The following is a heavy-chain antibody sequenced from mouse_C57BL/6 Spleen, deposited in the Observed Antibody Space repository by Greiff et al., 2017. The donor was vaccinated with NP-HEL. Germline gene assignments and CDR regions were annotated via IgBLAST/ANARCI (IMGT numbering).Heavy chain of an antibody. J-gene: IGHJ2*01. CDR3: ARHEGSHYYGSIHFDY. Sequence: QVQLQQSGAELVKPGASVKLSCKASGYTFTEYTIHWVKQRSGQGLEWIGWFYPGSGSIKYNEKFKDKATLTADKSSSTVYMELSRLTSEDSAVFFCARHEGSHYYGSIHFDYWGQGTTLTVSS. V-gene: IGHV1-62-2*01. CDR1: GYTFTEYT. D-gene: IGHD1-1*01. CDR2: FYPGSGSI.